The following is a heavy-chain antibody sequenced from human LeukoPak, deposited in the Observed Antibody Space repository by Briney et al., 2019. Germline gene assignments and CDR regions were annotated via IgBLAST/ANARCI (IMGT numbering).Heavy chain of an antibody. Sequence: SETLSLTCTVSGGSIRSGDYSWNWIRQHPGKGLEWIGYIYYSGSTYYNPSLTSRVTMSVDTSKNQFSLKLSSVTAADTAIYYCARDHTETSSLNFRNYYYYGMDIWGQGTTVIVS. V-gene: IGHV4-31*03. CDR1: GGSIRSGDYS. CDR2: IYYSGST. D-gene: IGHD4-4*01. J-gene: IGHJ6*02. CDR3: ARDHTETSSLNFRNYYYYGMDI.